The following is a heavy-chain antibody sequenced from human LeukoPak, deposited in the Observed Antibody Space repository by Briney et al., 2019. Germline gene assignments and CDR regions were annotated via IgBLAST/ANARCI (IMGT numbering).Heavy chain of an antibody. CDR2: INHSGST. D-gene: IGHD2-15*01. Sequence: PSETLSLTCAVYGGSFSGYYWSWIRQPPGKGLEWIGEINHSGSTNYNPSLKSRVTISVDTSKNQFSLKLSSVTAADTAVYYCARGVESGGSCYSDYWGQGTLVTVSS. J-gene: IGHJ4*02. V-gene: IGHV4-34*01. CDR1: GGSFSGYY. CDR3: ARGVESGGSCYSDY.